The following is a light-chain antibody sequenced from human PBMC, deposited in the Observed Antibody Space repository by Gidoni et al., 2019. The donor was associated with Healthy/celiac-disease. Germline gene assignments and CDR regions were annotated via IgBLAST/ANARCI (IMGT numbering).Light chain of an antibody. J-gene: IGKJ5*01. CDR2: DAS. CDR3: QQRSNWLT. Sequence: EIVLTQSPATLSLSPGERATLSCRASQSVSSYLAWYQQKPGQAPRLLIDDASNKATGLPARFSGSGSGTDFTLTISSLEPEDVAVYYCQQRSNWLTFGQGTRLEIK. CDR1: QSVSSY. V-gene: IGKV3-11*01.